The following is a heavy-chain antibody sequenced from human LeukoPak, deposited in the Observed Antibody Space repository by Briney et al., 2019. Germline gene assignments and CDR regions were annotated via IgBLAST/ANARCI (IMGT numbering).Heavy chain of an antibody. D-gene: IGHD2-8*01. V-gene: IGHV1-3*01. CDR1: GYTFTSYA. Sequence: GASVTVSCKASGYTFTSYAMHWVRQAPGQRLEWMGWINGGNGNTKYSQKFQGRVTITRDTSASTAYMELSSLRSEDTAVYYCANKIVYDFDYWGRGTLVTVSS. J-gene: IGHJ4*02. CDR2: INGGNGNT. CDR3: ANKIVYDFDY.